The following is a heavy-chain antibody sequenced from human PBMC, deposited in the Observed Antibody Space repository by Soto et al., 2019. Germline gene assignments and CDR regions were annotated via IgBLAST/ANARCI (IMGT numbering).Heavy chain of an antibody. CDR1: GFTVSNSY. CDR3: ARSPTRNNYADYFDP. CDR2: IYSGGGT. V-gene: IGHV3-66*01. Sequence: EVQLVESGGGLVQPGGSLRLSCAASGFTVSNSYMSWVRQAPGQGLEYVSVIYSGGGTYYADSVKGRFTSSRDNSKNTRYLQMNSRGAEDTAVYYCARSPTRNNYADYFDPWGQGTLVTVSS. J-gene: IGHJ5*02. D-gene: IGHD4-17*01.